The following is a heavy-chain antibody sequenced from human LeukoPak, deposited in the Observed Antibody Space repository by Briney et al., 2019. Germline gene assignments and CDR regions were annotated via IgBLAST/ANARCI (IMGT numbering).Heavy chain of an antibody. D-gene: IGHD6-13*01. CDR2: ISAYNGKT. Sequence: ASVKVSGKTSGYTFTSYGISWVRQAPGQGLEWMGWISAYNGKTNLAQKFQGRVTMTTDTSTSTAYMVLRSLRSDDTAVYYCARDVDSRSWFANWGQGTLVTVTS. V-gene: IGHV1-18*01. CDR1: GYTFTSYG. CDR3: ARDVDSRSWFAN. J-gene: IGHJ5*02.